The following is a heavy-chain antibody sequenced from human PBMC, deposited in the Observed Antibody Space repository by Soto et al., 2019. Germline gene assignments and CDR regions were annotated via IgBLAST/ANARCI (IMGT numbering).Heavy chain of an antibody. D-gene: IGHD3-10*01. Sequence: PGGSLRLSCAASEFTFSSYGMHWVRPAPGKGLEWVAVIWYDGSNKYYADSVKGRFTISRDNSKNTLYLQMNSLRAEDTAVYYCARDRIKGSGAFDIWGQGTMVTVSS. J-gene: IGHJ3*02. CDR1: EFTFSSYG. CDR2: IWYDGSNK. V-gene: IGHV3-33*01. CDR3: ARDRIKGSGAFDI.